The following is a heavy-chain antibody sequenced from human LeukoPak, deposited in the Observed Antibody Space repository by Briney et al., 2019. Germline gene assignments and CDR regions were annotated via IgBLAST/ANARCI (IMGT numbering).Heavy chain of an antibody. CDR1: GGTFSSYA. V-gene: IGHV1-69*13. CDR3: ARGGWFGELLFDY. J-gene: IGHJ4*02. D-gene: IGHD3-10*01. Sequence: SVKVSCKASGGTFSSYAISWVRQAPGQGLEWMGGIIPIFGTANYAQKFQGRVTITADESTSTAYMELSSLRSEDTAVYYCARGGWFGELLFDYWGQGTLVTVSS. CDR2: IIPIFGTA.